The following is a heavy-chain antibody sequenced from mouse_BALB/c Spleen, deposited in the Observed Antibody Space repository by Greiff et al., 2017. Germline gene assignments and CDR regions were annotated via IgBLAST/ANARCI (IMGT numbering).Heavy chain of an antibody. J-gene: IGHJ4*01. D-gene: IGHD2-12*01. CDR2: SRNKANDYTT. V-gene: IGHV7-1*02. CDR3: ARYYDGAMDH. Sequence: EVQGVESGGGLVQPGGSLRLSCATSGFTFSDFYMEWVRQPPGKRLEWIAASRNKANDYTTEYSASVKGRFIVSRDTSQSILYLQMNALRAEDTAIYYCARYYDGAMDHWGQGTSVTVSS. CDR1: GFTFSDFY.